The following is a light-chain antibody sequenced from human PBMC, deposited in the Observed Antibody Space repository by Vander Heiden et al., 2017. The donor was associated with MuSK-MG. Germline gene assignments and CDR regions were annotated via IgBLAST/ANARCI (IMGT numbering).Light chain of an antibody. Sequence: GQTVRTTCQGDSLRSYYASWYQQKPGQAPVLVIYGKNNRPSGIPDRFSGSSSGNTASLTITGAQAEDEADYYCNSRDSSGNRVFGGGTKLTVL. CDR1: SLRSYY. V-gene: IGLV3-19*01. J-gene: IGLJ3*02. CDR3: NSRDSSGNRV. CDR2: GKN.